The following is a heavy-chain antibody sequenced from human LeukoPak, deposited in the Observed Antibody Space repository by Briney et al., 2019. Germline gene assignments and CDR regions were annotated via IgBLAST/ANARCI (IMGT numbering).Heavy chain of an antibody. CDR2: IYYSGST. V-gene: IGHV4-59*01. Sequence: SETLSLTCTVSGGSISSYYWSWIRQPPGKGLEWIGYIYYSGSTNYNPSLKSRVTISVDTSKNQFSLKRSSVTAADTAVYYCAREGIVATTFDYWGQGTLVTVSS. D-gene: IGHD5-12*01. CDR1: GGSISSYY. CDR3: AREGIVATTFDY. J-gene: IGHJ4*02.